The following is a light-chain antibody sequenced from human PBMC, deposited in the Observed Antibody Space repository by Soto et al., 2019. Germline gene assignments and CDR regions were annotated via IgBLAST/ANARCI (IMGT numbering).Light chain of an antibody. J-gene: IGLJ2*01. CDR2: EVT. CDR3: SSYTGSNNVV. Sequence: QSVLTQPPSASGSPGQSVTISCTGTSSDVGGYNLVSWYQQHPGKAPKLMIYEVTKRPSGVPDRFSGSKSGNTASLTVSGLQAEDEADYYCSSYTGSNNVVFGGGTKLTVL. CDR1: SSDVGGYNL. V-gene: IGLV2-8*01.